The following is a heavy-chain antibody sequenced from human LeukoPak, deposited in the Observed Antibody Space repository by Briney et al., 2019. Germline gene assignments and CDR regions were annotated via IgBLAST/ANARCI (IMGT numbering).Heavy chain of an antibody. Sequence: GGSLRLSCAASGFTFSSYWMHWVRQAPGKGLEWVSYISSSGSTIYYADSVKGRFTISRDNAKNSLYLQMNSLRAEDTAVYYCARGYVWGSEGDYFDYWGQGTLVTVSS. J-gene: IGHJ4*02. V-gene: IGHV3-48*04. CDR1: GFTFSSYW. CDR2: ISSSGSTI. D-gene: IGHD3-16*01. CDR3: ARGYVWGSEGDYFDY.